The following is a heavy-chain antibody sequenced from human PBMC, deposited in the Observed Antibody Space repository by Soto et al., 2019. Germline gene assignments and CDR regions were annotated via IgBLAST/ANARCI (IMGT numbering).Heavy chain of an antibody. D-gene: IGHD6-13*01. Sequence: ASVKVSCKASGYTFTNYGISWVRQAPGQGLEWMGIINPSGGSTSYAQKFQGRVTMTRDTSTSTVYMELSSLRSEDTAVYYCARERGAPTTGGPTYSSSRGWFDPWGQGTLVTVSS. CDR1: GYTFTNYG. J-gene: IGHJ5*02. CDR3: ARERGAPTTGGPTYSSSRGWFDP. CDR2: INPSGGST. V-gene: IGHV1-46*01.